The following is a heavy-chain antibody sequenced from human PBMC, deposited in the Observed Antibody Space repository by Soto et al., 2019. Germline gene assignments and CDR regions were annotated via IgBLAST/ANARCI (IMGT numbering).Heavy chain of an antibody. Sequence: SETVSLTCAVSGYSIGSSNWWGWILQPPGKGLEWIGYIYYSGSTYYNPSLKSRVTMSVDTSKNQFSLKLSSVTAVDTAVYYCARSSGSLNYYDSSGYYGLDYYYGMDVWGQGTTVTVSS. J-gene: IGHJ6*02. V-gene: IGHV4-28*01. CDR3: ARSSGSLNYYDSSGYYGLDYYYGMDV. D-gene: IGHD3-22*01. CDR2: IYYSGST. CDR1: GYSIGSSNW.